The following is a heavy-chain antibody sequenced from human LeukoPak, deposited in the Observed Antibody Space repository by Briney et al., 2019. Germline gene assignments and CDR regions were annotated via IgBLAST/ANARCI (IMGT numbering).Heavy chain of an antibody. Sequence: GPSLRPSCSPSGFTFSSYWMRSASQPAREWRVLLSRIKSDRSSTSYASSVEGRFTISRDNTKNTLYLQMNSPRAQDTVAYYCARISSAGYWGQGTLVTVSS. CDR2: IKSDRSST. CDR1: GFTFSSYW. J-gene: IGHJ4*02. CDR3: ARISSAGY. V-gene: IGHV3-74*01.